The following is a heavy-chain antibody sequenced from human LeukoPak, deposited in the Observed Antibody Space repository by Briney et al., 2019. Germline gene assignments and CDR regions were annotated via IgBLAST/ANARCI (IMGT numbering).Heavy chain of an antibody. V-gene: IGHV4-59*01. J-gene: IGHJ5*02. Sequence: SETLSLTCTVSGGSISSYYWSWIRQPPGKGLEWIGYIYYSGITNYNPSLKSRVTISVDTSKNQFSLKLSSVTAADTAVYYCARESYPYSNYDWFDPWGQGTLVTVSS. CDR3: ARESYPYSNYDWFDP. D-gene: IGHD4-11*01. CDR1: GGSISSYY. CDR2: IYYSGIT.